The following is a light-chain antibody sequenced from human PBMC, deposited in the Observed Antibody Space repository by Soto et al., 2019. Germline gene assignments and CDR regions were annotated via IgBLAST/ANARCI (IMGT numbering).Light chain of an antibody. J-gene: IGLJ1*01. Sequence: QSALTQPASVSGSPGQSVTISCTGTSSDIGGYDYVSWYQQHPGKAPKLMICEVNNRPSGVSTRFSGSKSGNTASLTISGLQAEDDAYYYCSSYTSARTYVFGTGTKLTVL. CDR3: SSYTSARTYV. CDR2: EVN. V-gene: IGLV2-14*01. CDR1: SSDIGGYDY.